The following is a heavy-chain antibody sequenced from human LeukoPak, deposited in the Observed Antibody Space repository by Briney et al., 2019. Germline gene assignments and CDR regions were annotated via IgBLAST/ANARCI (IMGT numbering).Heavy chain of an antibody. Sequence: SETLSLTCAVSGGSISSGGYSWSWIRQPPGKGLEWIGYIYHSGSTYYNPSLKSRVTISVDRSKNQFSLKLSSVTAAGTAVYYCARGRVPGYYFDYWGQGTLVTVSS. D-gene: IGHD3-10*01. CDR3: ARGRVPGYYFDY. V-gene: IGHV4-30-2*01. CDR1: GGSISSGGYS. CDR2: IYHSGST. J-gene: IGHJ4*02.